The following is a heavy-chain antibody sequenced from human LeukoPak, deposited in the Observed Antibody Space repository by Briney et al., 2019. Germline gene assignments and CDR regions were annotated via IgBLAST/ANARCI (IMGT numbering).Heavy chain of an antibody. CDR3: ARDESWGGYYYCYYMDV. CDR1: GYTFTGYY. V-gene: IGHV1-2*02. CDR2: INPNSGGT. J-gene: IGHJ6*03. Sequence: GASVKVSCKASGYTFTGYYMHWVRQAPGQGLEWMGWINPNSGGTNYAQKFQGRVTMTRDTSISTAYMELSRLRSDDTAVYYCARDESWGGYYYCYYMDVWGKGTTVTVSS. D-gene: IGHD3-16*01.